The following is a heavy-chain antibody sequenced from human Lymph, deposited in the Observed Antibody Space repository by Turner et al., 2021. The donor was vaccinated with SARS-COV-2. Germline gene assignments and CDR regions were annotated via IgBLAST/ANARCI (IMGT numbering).Heavy chain of an antibody. CDR1: GVTFDDYA. J-gene: IGHJ6*02. D-gene: IGHD3-16*01. V-gene: IGHV3-9*01. CDR2: ISWNSGSI. Sequence: EVQLVESGGGLVQPGRSLRLSCAASGVTFDDYAMHWVRQAPGKGLEWVSGISWNSGSIGYADSVKGRFTISRDNAKNSLYLQMNSLRAEDTALYYCAKDLGTGYYYYGMDVWGQGTTVTVSS. CDR3: AKDLGTGYYYYGMDV.